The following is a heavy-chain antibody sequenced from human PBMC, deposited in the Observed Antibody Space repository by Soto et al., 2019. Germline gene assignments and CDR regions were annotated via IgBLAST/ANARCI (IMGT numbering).Heavy chain of an antibody. CDR1: GYTFTSYD. V-gene: IGHV1-8*01. Sequence: ASVNFSCKASGYTFTSYDINWVRQATGQGLEWMGCMNPNSGNTGYAQKFQGRVTMTRNTSISTAYMELSSLRSEDTAVYYCARDHRPGYCSGGSCYWDYYYYGMDVWGQGTTVTV. CDR2: MNPNSGNT. J-gene: IGHJ6*02. D-gene: IGHD2-15*01. CDR3: ARDHRPGYCSGGSCYWDYYYYGMDV.